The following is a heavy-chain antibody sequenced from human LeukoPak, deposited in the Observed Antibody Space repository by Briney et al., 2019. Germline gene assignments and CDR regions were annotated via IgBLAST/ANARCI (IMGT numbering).Heavy chain of an antibody. D-gene: IGHD6-13*01. V-gene: IGHV4-34*01. CDR3: ARVGSSWYLSGMDV. J-gene: IGHJ6*02. CDR2: IDHSGST. Sequence: SETLSLTCAVYGGSFSGYYWSWIRQPPGKGLEWIGEIDHSGSTNYNPSLKSRVTISVDTSKNQFSLKLSSVTAADTAVYYCARVGSSWYLSGMDVWGQGITVTVSS. CDR1: GGSFSGYY.